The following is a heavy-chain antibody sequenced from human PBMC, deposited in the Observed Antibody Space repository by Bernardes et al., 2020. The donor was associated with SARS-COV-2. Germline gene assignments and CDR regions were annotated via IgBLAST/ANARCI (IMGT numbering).Heavy chain of an antibody. J-gene: IGHJ3*02. D-gene: IGHD2-2*01. CDR3: ARFFLGCSSTSCYEGEAFDI. CDR1: GYTFTSYG. CDR2: ISAYNGNT. Sequence: ASVKVSCKASGYTFTSYGISWVRQAPGQGREWMGWISAYNGNTNYAQKLQGRVTMTTDTSTSTAYMELRSLRSDDTAVYYCARFFLGCSSTSCYEGEAFDIWGQGTMVTVSS. V-gene: IGHV1-18*01.